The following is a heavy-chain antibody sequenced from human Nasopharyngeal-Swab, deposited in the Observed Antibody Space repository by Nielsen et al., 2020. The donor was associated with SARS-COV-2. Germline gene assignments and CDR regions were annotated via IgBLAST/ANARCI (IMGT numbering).Heavy chain of an antibody. CDR3: AREEGITIFGVPIGFGYYGMDV. D-gene: IGHD3-3*01. V-gene: IGHV7-4-1*02. J-gene: IGHJ6*02. Sequence: ASVKVSCKASGYTFTSYAMNWVRQAPGQGLEWMGWINTNTGNPTYAQGFTGRFVFSLDTSVSTAYLQISSPKAEDTAVYYCAREEGITIFGVPIGFGYYGMDVWGQGTTVTVSS. CDR1: GYTFTSYA. CDR2: INTNTGNP.